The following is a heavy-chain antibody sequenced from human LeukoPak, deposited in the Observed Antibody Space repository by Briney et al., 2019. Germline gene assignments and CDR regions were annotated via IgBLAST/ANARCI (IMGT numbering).Heavy chain of an antibody. CDR2: INHSGST. Sequence: PSETLSLTCAVYGGSFSGYYWSWIRQPPGKGLEWIGEINHSGSTNYNPSLKSRVTISVDTSKNQFSLKLSSVTAADTAVYYYARGRRYYYGSGRRKNWFDPWGQGTLVTVSS. J-gene: IGHJ5*02. V-gene: IGHV4-34*01. D-gene: IGHD3-10*01. CDR1: GGSFSGYY. CDR3: ARGRRYYYGSGRRKNWFDP.